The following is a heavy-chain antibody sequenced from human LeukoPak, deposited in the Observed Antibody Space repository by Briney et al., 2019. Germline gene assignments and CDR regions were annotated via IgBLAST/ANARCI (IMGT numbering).Heavy chain of an antibody. V-gene: IGHV2-5*01. J-gene: IGHJ5*02. Sequence: SGPTLVNPTQTLTLTCTFSGFSLSTSGVGVGWIRQPPGKALEWLALIYWNDDNRYSPSLKSRLTITKDTSKNQVVLTMTNMDPVDTATYYCAHRRLQAAARNNWFDPWGQGTLVTVSS. CDR3: AHRRLQAAARNNWFDP. CDR1: GFSLSTSGVG. CDR2: IYWNDDN. D-gene: IGHD6-13*01.